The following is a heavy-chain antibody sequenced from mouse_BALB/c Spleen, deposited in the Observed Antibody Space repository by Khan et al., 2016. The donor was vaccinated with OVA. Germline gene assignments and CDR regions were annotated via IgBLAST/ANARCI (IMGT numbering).Heavy chain of an antibody. CDR2: INPHFGET. V-gene: IGHV1-20*02. CDR1: GYSFTGYF. J-gene: IGHJ2*01. CDR3: ARIYGSDFDY. D-gene: IGHD1-1*01. Sequence: VQLQQSGPELVKPGASVKISCKASGYSFTGYFMHWVMQSHGKSLEWIGRINPHFGETFYNQKFVGKATLTVDESSSTAYMELRSLASDDSAVYYCARIYGSDFDYWGQGTTLTVSS.